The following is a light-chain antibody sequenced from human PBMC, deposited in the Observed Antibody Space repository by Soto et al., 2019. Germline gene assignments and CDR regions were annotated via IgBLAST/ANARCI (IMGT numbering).Light chain of an antibody. CDR1: SSDIGGYNS. CDR2: EVS. J-gene: IGLJ2*01. CDR3: SSYTISRTPVV. V-gene: IGLV2-14*01. Sequence: QSVLTQPASVSGSPGQSITLSCTGTSSDIGGYNSVSWYQQHPGKAPKLLIYEVSHWPSGVSYRFSGSKSGNTASLTISGLQAEDEADYFCSSYTISRTPVVFGGGTKVTVL.